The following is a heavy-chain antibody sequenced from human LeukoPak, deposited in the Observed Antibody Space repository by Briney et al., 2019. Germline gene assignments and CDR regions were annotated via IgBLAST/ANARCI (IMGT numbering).Heavy chain of an antibody. Sequence: ASVKVSCKASGYTFTGYYMHWVRQAPGQGLEWMGWINPNSGGTNYAQKFQGRVTMTRDTSISTAYMELSRLRSDDTAVYYCAXXXXXXXXSSTSCPLFDYWGQGTLVTVSS. CDR1: GYTFTGYY. D-gene: IGHD2-2*01. CDR2: INPNSGGT. J-gene: IGHJ4*02. V-gene: IGHV1-2*02. CDR3: AXXXXXXXXSSTSCPLFDY.